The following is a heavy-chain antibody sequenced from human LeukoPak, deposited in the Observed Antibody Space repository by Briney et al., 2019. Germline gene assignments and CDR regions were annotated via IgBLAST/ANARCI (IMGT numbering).Heavy chain of an antibody. D-gene: IGHD3-10*01. Sequence: PGGSLRLSGAASGFTFSSYSMNWVRQAPGKGLEWVSSISSSSSYIYYADSVKGRFTISRDNAKNSLYLQMNSLRAEDTAVYYCAREWDPYYYGSGSYSWGQGTLVTVSS. CDR2: ISSSSSYI. J-gene: IGHJ5*02. CDR1: GFTFSSYS. V-gene: IGHV3-21*01. CDR3: AREWDPYYYGSGSYS.